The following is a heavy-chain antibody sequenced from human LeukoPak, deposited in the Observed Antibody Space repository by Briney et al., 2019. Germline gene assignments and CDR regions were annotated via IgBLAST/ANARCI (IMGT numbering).Heavy chain of an antibody. D-gene: IGHD6-13*01. CDR2: IIPILGIA. V-gene: IGHV1-69*04. Sequence: SVKVSCKASGGTFSSYAISWVRQAPGQGLEWMGRIIPILGIANYAQKFQGRVTITADKSTSTAYMELSSLRSEDTAVYYCARDFHEGGAAALHPAPFDIWGQGTMVTVSS. CDR3: ARDFHEGGAAALHPAPFDI. CDR1: GGTFSSYA. J-gene: IGHJ3*02.